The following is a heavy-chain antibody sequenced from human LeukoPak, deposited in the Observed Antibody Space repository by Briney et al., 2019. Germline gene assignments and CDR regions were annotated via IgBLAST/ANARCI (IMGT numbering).Heavy chain of an antibody. CDR3: AKDEADYGSGSLIY. D-gene: IGHD3-10*01. V-gene: IGHV3-23*01. J-gene: IGHJ4*02. CDR2: VSPPGGGT. Sequence: GESLRLSCAASGFTFSNHGMNWVRQAPGKGLEWLSGVSPPGGGTYYADSVKGRFTISRDNSKNTLYLQMNSLRAEDTAVYYCAKDEADYGSGSLIYWGQGTLVTVSS. CDR1: GFTFSNHG.